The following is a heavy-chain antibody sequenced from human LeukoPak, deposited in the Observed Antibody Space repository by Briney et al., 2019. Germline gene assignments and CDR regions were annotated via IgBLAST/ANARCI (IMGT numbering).Heavy chain of an antibody. CDR1: GFTFTNHA. D-gene: IGHD4-17*01. CDR2: IYSGGST. J-gene: IGHJ4*02. Sequence: GGSLRLSCAASGFTFTNHAMSWVRQAPGKGLEWVSVIYSGGSTYYADSVKGRFTISRDNSKNTLYLQMNSLRAEDTAVYYCARDNDYGFFDYWGQGTLVTVSS. V-gene: IGHV3-53*01. CDR3: ARDNDYGFFDY.